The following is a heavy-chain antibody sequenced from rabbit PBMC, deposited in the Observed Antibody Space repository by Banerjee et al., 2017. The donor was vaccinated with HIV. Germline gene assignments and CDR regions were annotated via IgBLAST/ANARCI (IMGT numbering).Heavy chain of an antibody. V-gene: IGHV1S7*01. D-gene: IGHD6-1*01. CDR3: ARRLYGEAYSGL. Sequence: QELVESGGGLVQPGESLKLSCKASGIDFSSYGISWVRQAPGKGLEWIAYIYPGFGIRNYANSVKGRFTISSDNAQNTVYLQLNSLTAADTATYFCARRLYGEAYSGLWGPGTLVTVS. J-gene: IGHJ6*01. CDR1: GIDFSSYG. CDR2: IYPGFGIR.